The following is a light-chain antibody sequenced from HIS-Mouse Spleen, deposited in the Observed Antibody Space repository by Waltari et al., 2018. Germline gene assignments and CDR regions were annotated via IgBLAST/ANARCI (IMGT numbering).Light chain of an antibody. Sequence: QSALTHPASVSGSPGQSITTSCTGPSSDVGGYNYASWYQQHPGKAPKLMIYEVSNRPSGVSNRFSGSKSGNTASLTISGLQAEDEADYYCSSYTSSSTFFGTGTKVTVL. CDR3: SSYTSSSTF. CDR2: EVS. CDR1: SSDVGGYNY. J-gene: IGLJ1*01. V-gene: IGLV2-14*01.